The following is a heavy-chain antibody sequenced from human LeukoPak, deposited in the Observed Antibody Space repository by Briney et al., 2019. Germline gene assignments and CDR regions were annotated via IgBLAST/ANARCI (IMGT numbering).Heavy chain of an antibody. CDR1: GYTFTGYY. V-gene: IGHV1-2*02. D-gene: IGHD2-15*01. J-gene: IGHJ4*02. Sequence: GASVKVSCKASGYTFTGYYMQWVRQAPGQGLEWMGWINPNSGGTNYAQKFQGRVTMTRDTSISTAYMELSRLRSDDTAVYYCARDCSGGSCYSAKPEEGVDYWGQGTLVTVSS. CDR3: ARDCSGGSCYSAKPEEGVDY. CDR2: INPNSGGT.